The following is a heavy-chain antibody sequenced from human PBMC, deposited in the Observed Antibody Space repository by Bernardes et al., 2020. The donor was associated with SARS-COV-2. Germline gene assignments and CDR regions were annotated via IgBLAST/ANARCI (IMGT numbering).Heavy chain of an antibody. Sequence: GESLKISCKTSGYTFAADWIAWVRQKPGKGLEWIGTIFPTDSDTRYSPSFQGQVVISVDKSTSTTFLQWGSLRASDTAMYYCTRCEGHAFFAYRMWGQGTMVTVSS. CDR1: GYTFAADW. V-gene: IGHV5-51*01. D-gene: IGHD3-16*02. CDR3: TRCEGHAFFAYRM. J-gene: IGHJ3*02. CDR2: IFPTDSDT.